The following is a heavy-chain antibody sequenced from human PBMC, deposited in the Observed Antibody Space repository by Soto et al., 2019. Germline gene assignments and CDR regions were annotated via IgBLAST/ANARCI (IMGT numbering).Heavy chain of an antibody. V-gene: IGHV3-43*01. CDR2: ISWDGGST. CDR3: AKGDIGGATGNYYYYGMDV. Sequence: GGSLRLSCAASGFTFDDYTMHWVRQAPGKGLEWVSLISWDGGSTYYADSVKGRFTISRDNSKNSLYLQMNSLRTEDTALYYCAKGDIGGATGNYYYYGMDVWGQGTTVTGSS. J-gene: IGHJ6*01. D-gene: IGHD1-26*01. CDR1: GFTFDDYT.